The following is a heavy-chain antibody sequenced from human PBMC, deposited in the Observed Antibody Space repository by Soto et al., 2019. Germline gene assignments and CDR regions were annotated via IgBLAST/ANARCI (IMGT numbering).Heavy chain of an antibody. V-gene: IGHV1-69*01. J-gene: IGHJ6*02. CDR2: IIPIFGTA. Sequence: QVQLVQSGAEVKKPGSSVKVSCKASGGTFSSYAISWVRQAPGQGLEWMGGIIPIFGTANYAQKFQGRVTITADESTSTAYMELSSLRSEDTAVYYCARMVGRYCSSTSCYSQGSGYYYGMDVWGQGTTVTVSS. D-gene: IGHD2-2*01. CDR1: GGTFSSYA. CDR3: ARMVGRYCSSTSCYSQGSGYYYGMDV.